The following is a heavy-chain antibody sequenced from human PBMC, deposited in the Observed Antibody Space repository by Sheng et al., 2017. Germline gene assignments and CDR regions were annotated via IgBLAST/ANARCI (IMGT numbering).Heavy chain of an antibody. D-gene: IGHD1-7*01. CDR3: ARVRRRYNWNYGRDYFDY. CDR2: ISAYNGNT. V-gene: IGHV1-18*01. Sequence: QVQLVQSGAEVKKPGASVKVSCKASGYTFTSYGISWVRQAPGQGLEWMGWISAYNGNTNYAQKLQGRVTMTTDTSTSTAYMELRSLRSDDTAVYYCARVRRRYNWNYGRDYFDYWGQGTLVTVSS. CDR1: GYTFTSYG. J-gene: IGHJ4*02.